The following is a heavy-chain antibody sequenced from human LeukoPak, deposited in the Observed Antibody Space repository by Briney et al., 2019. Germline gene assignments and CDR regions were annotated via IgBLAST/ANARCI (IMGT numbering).Heavy chain of an antibody. D-gene: IGHD3-3*01. CDR3: ARDESSPEWLYYYYMDV. J-gene: IGHJ6*03. CDR2: ISSSGSTI. CDR1: GFTFSSYE. V-gene: IGHV3-48*03. Sequence: PGGSLRLSCAASGFTFSSYEMNWVRQAPGKGLEWVSYISSSGSTIYYADSVKGRFAISRDNAKNSLYLQMNSLRAEDTAVYYCARDESSPEWLYYYYMDVWGKGITVTVSS.